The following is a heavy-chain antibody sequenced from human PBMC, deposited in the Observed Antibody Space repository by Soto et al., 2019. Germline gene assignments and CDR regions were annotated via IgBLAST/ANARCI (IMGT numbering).Heavy chain of an antibody. CDR2: ISGSGGST. D-gene: IGHD3-3*01. V-gene: IGHV3-23*01. CDR1: GFTFSSYA. Sequence: HPGGSLRLSCAASGFTFSSYAMSWVRQAPGKGLEWVSAISGSGGSTYYADSVKGRFTISRDNSKNTLYLQMNSLRAEDTAVYYCAGQGTYYDFWSGYYNHYGMDVWGQGTTVSGSS. J-gene: IGHJ6*02. CDR3: AGQGTYYDFWSGYYNHYGMDV.